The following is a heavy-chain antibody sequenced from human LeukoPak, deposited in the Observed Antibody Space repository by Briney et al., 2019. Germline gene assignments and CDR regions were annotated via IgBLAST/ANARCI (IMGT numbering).Heavy chain of an antibody. V-gene: IGHV4-59*01. J-gene: IGHJ5*02. CDR2: IYYSGST. CDR1: GGSISSYH. CDR3: ARHLGYCSTTSCYPWFDP. D-gene: IGHD2-2*01. Sequence: SETLSLTCTVSGGSISSYHWSWIRQPPGKGLEWIGYIYYSGSTNYNPSLKRRVIISVDTSKNQFSLKLSSVTAADTAVYYCARHLGYCSTTSCYPWFDPWGQGTLVTVSS.